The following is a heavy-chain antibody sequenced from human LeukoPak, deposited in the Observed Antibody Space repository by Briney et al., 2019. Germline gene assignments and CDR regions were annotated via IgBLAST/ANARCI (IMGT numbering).Heavy chain of an antibody. V-gene: IGHV4-34*01. CDR1: GGSFSGYY. Sequence: SETLSLTCAVYGGSFSGYYWSWIRQPPGKGLEWIGEINHSGSTNYNPSLKSRVTISVDTSKYQFSLKLSSVTAADTAVYYCARQLNYCSGGRCYYYGMDVWGQGTTVTVSS. D-gene: IGHD2-15*01. CDR3: ARQLNYCSGGRCYYYGMDV. J-gene: IGHJ6*02. CDR2: INHSGST.